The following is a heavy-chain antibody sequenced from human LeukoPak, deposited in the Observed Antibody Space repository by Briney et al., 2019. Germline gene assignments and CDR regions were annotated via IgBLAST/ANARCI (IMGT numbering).Heavy chain of an antibody. Sequence: GGSLRLSCAASAFTFGGYPMNWLRQPPGKGLESLAYISGNSGSIHYADSVKGRFTVSRDNAKNSLYLQMNSLKAEDTAVYYCARLVDMMTGADYWGQGTRVTVSS. CDR1: AFTFGGYP. CDR3: ARLVDMMTGADY. CDR2: ISGNSGSI. D-gene: IGHD3-9*01. V-gene: IGHV3-48*03. J-gene: IGHJ4*02.